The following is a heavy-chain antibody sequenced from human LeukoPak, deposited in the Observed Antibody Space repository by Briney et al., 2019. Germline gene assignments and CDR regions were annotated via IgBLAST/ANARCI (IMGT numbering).Heavy chain of an antibody. CDR1: GGSISSSSYY. CDR2: IYYSGST. V-gene: IGHV4-39*07. Sequence: HSETLSLTCTVSGGSISSSSYYWGWIRQPPGKGLEWIGSIYYSGSTYYNPSLKSRVTISVDTSKNQFSLKLSSVTAADTAVYYCAREGGYCSGGSCPYGMDVWGQGTTVTVSS. J-gene: IGHJ6*02. CDR3: AREGGYCSGGSCPYGMDV. D-gene: IGHD2-15*01.